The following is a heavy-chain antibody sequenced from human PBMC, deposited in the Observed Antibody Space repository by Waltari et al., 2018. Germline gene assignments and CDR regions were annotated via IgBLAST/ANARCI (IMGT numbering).Heavy chain of an antibody. CDR2: MNPNSGKT. CDR3: ARGRRIVVLNIYYMDV. J-gene: IGHJ6*03. V-gene: IGHV1-8*03. CDR1: GYTFTSYD. Sequence: QVQLVQSGAEVKKPGASVKVSCKASGYTFTSYDINWVRQATGQGLEWMGWMNPNSGKTGDAQKCQGRVTITRNTSISTDYMELSSLRSEDTAVYYCARGRRIVVLNIYYMDVWGKGTTVTISS. D-gene: IGHD3-22*01.